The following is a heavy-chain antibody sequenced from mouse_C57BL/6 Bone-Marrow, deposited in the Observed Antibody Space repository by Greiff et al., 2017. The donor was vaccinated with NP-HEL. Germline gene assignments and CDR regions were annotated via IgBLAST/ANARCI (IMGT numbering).Heavy chain of an antibody. CDR1: GYAFSSSW. J-gene: IGHJ2*01. Sequence: VQLQQSGPELVKPGASVKISCKASGYAFSSSWMNWVKQRPGKGLEWIGRIYPGDGDTNYNGKFKGKATLTADKSSSTAYMQLSSLTSEDSAVYFCARLLSFDYWGQGTTLTVSS. CDR3: ARLLSFDY. CDR2: IYPGDGDT. V-gene: IGHV1-82*01. D-gene: IGHD1-1*01.